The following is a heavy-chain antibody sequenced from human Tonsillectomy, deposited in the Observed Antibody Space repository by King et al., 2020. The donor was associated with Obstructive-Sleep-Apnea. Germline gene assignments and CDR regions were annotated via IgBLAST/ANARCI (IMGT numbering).Heavy chain of an antibody. CDR1: GVSISDYF. V-gene: IGHV4-59*01. D-gene: IGHD3-10*01. CDR2: IYYSGST. Sequence: QVQLQESGPGLVKRSETLSLTCTVSGVSISDYFWSWIRQPPGKGLEWMGYIYYSGSTNYNPSLKSRVTISMDTSENQFSLNLTSVTAADTAIYYCAGVPHSMIRGISYYFDYWGQGTLVTGSS. CDR3: AGVPHSMIRGISYYFDY. J-gene: IGHJ4*02.